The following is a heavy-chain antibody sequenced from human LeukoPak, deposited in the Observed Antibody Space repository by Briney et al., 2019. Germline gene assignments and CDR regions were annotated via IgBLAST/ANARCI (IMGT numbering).Heavy chain of an antibody. CDR3: ARDAGVPLDAFDI. CDR2: IYTSGST. Sequence: PSETLSLTCTVAGGSISSGSYYWSWIRQPAGKGLEWIGRIYTSGSTNYNPSLKSRVTISVDTSKNQFSLKLSSVTAADTAVYYCARDAGVPLDAFDIWAKGQWSPSPQ. V-gene: IGHV4-61*02. CDR1: GGSISSGSYY. J-gene: IGHJ3*02.